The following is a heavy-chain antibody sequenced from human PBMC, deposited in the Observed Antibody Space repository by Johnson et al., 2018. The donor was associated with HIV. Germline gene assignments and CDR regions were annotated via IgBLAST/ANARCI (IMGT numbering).Heavy chain of an antibody. CDR1: GFTFSKYG. CDR3: AKSPVKDHGGKSGAFDI. J-gene: IGHJ3*02. Sequence: VQLVESGGGLVQPGRSLRLSCAASGFTFSKYGMHWVRQAPGKGLEWVAVIWYDGSNENYTDSVKGRFIISRDNSNNPLFLHMSGLRGEDTAVYYCAKSPVKDHGGKSGAFDIWGQGTMVTVSS. V-gene: IGHV3-33*03. CDR2: IWYDGSNE. D-gene: IGHD4-23*01.